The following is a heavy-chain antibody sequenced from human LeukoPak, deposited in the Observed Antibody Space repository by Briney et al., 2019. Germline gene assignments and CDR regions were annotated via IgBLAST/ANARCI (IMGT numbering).Heavy chain of an antibody. D-gene: IGHD3-3*02. Sequence: GASVKVSCKASGYIFATHDIGWVRQVPGQGLEWMGWINPYNGNTDYVQKLQGRVTMTTDTSTYTAYMEMRSLRSDDTAVYYCAKFKFSTSSPCDYWGQGTLVTVSS. J-gene: IGHJ4*02. CDR2: INPYNGNT. V-gene: IGHV1-18*01. CDR3: AKFKFSTSSPCDY. CDR1: GYIFATHD.